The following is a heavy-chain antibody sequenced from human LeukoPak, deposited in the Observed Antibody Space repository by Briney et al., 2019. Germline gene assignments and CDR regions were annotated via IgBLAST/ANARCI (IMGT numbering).Heavy chain of an antibody. D-gene: IGHD3-3*01. CDR2: IDHSGST. J-gene: IGHJ4*02. Sequence: SETLSLTCAVYGGSFVDYYRSWLRQPPVKGLEWIGEIDHSGSTTYNPSLKSRVTISVDTSKDQFSLKLNSVTAADTAVYYCARGFSHWGQGTLVTVSS. V-gene: IGHV4-34*01. CDR3: ARGFSH. CDR1: GGSFVDYY.